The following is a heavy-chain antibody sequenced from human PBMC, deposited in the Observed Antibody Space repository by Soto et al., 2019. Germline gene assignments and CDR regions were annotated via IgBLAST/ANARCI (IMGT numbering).Heavy chain of an antibody. V-gene: IGHV1-8*01. CDR1: GYTFSSYD. CDR2: LNPNSGDT. CDR3: ATSGGGWYLY. D-gene: IGHD6-19*01. J-gene: IGHJ4*02. Sequence: QVQLVQSGAEVKKPGASVKVSCKASGYTFSSYDINWVRQATGQGLEWMGWLNPNSGDTGYAQKSQGRVTLTMNASISPAYIALSSLTSDDTAVYYCATSGGGWYLYWCQEALVSVSS.